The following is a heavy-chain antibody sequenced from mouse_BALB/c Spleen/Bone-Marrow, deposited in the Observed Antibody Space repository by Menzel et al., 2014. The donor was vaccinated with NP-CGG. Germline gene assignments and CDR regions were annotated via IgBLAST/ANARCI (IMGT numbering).Heavy chain of an antibody. J-gene: IGHJ3*01. Sequence: EVQLQQSGGGLVQPGGSLKLSCAASGFDFSGFWMGWVRPAPGKGLEWIGEINPDSSTISYTPSLKDRFIISRDNAKNTLYLQMSKVRSEDTALYYCGRPGYYGGFAYWGQGTLVTVSA. V-gene: IGHV4-1*02. CDR1: GFDFSGFW. CDR3: GRPGYYGGFAY. CDR2: INPDSSTI. D-gene: IGHD2-3*01.